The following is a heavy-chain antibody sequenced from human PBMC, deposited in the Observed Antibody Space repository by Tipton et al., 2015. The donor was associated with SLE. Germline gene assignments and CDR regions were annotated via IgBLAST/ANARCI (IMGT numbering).Heavy chain of an antibody. D-gene: IGHD6-13*01. J-gene: IGHJ1*01. CDR3: ARGGRGAAAGEGLQN. CDR2: IYHSGST. V-gene: IGHV4-38-2*01. Sequence: TLSLTCAVSGYSISSGYYWGWIRQPPGKGLEWIGSIYHSGSTYYNPSLKSRVTISVDTSKNQFSLKLSSVTAADTAVYYCARGGRGAAAGEGLQNWGQGTLVTVSS. CDR1: GYSISSGYY.